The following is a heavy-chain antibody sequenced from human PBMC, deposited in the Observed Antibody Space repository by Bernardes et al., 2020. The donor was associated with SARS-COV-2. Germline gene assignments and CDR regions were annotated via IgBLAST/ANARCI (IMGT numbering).Heavy chain of an antibody. CDR2: IYYSGST. V-gene: IGHV4-59*01. Sequence: SETLSLTCTVSGGSISSYYWSWIRQPPGKGLEWIGYIYYSGSTNYNPSLKSRVTISVDTSKNQFSLKLSSVTAADTAVYYCARGPSDYDFWSGSPPGAFDIWGQGTMVTVSS. CDR3: ARGPSDYDFWSGSPPGAFDI. CDR1: GGSISSYY. J-gene: IGHJ3*02. D-gene: IGHD3-3*01.